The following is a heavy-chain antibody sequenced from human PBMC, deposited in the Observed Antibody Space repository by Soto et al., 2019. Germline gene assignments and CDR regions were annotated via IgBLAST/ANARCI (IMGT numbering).Heavy chain of an antibody. J-gene: IGHJ5*02. CDR1: GGTFSSYA. D-gene: IGHD1-26*01. Sequence: ASVKVSCKASGGTFSSYAISWVRQAPGQGLEWMGGIIPIFGTANYAQKFQGRVTITADESTSTAYMELSSLRSEDTAVYYCARMRLVGATSGWFDPWGQGTLVTVSS. CDR2: IIPIFGTA. CDR3: ARMRLVGATSGWFDP. V-gene: IGHV1-69*13.